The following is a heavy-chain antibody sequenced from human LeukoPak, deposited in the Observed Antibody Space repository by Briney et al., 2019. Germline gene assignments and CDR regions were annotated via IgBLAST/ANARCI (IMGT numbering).Heavy chain of an antibody. J-gene: IGHJ6*03. Sequence: ASVRVSCKASGYTFTGYYMHWVRQAPGQGLEWMGWINPNSGGTNYAQKFQGRVTMTRDTSISTAYMELSRLRSDDTAVYYCARDQGWYVNYYYMDVWGKGTTVTVSS. CDR3: ARDQGWYVNYYYMDV. CDR2: INPNSGGT. V-gene: IGHV1-2*02. CDR1: GYTFTGYY. D-gene: IGHD6-19*01.